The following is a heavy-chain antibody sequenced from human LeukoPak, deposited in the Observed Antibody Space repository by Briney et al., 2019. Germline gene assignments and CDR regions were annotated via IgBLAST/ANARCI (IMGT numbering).Heavy chain of an antibody. J-gene: IGHJ4*02. CDR1: EFTFSNFG. V-gene: IGHV3-30*02. Sequence: SGGSLRLSCAASEFTFSNFGMHWVRQAPGKGLEWVAFIRYDGSKKVYADSVKGRFAISRDNSKNTLYLQMNSLRGEDTSVYYCAKDGDCSGGTCTSGPFDYWGQGTLVTVSS. CDR2: IRYDGSKK. D-gene: IGHD2-15*01. CDR3: AKDGDCSGGTCTSGPFDY.